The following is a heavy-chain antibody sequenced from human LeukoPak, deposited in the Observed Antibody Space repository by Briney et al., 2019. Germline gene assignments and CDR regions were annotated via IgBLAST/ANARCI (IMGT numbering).Heavy chain of an antibody. CDR3: ARRGRRGAFDI. V-gene: IGHV4-34*01. CDR2: INHSGST. Sequence: SESLSLTCAVYGGSFSGYYWSWIRQPPGKGLEWIGEINHSGSTNYNPSLKSRVSISVDTSKNQFSLKLSSVTAADTAVYYCARRGRRGAFDIWGQGTMVTVSS. D-gene: IGHD3-10*01. CDR1: GGSFSGYY. J-gene: IGHJ3*02.